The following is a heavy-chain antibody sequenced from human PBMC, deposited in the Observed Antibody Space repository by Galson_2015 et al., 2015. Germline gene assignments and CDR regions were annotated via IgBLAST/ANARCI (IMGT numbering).Heavy chain of an antibody. D-gene: IGHD2-15*01. CDR3: ACAWGYCSGGSCSTEGAFDI. Sequence: SLRLSCAASGFTFSSYGMHWVRQAPGKGLEWVAVIWYDGSNKYYADSAKGRFTISRDNSKNTLYLQMNSLRAEDTAVYYCACAWGYCSGGSCSTEGAFDIWGQGTMVTVSS. CDR2: IWYDGSNK. CDR1: GFTFSSYG. J-gene: IGHJ3*02. V-gene: IGHV3-33*01.